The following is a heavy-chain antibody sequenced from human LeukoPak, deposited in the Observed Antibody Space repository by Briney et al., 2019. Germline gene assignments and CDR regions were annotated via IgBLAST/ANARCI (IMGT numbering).Heavy chain of an antibody. Sequence: AAVKVSCKASGYTFTIYYLHWVRQAPGQGLERMGIINLRCVTTIYAQKFQGSVTMTRDASTSTVYMELSNLRSDDTAVYFCAREAREFDYSATSGYQTAEYFQLWGQGTLVIVSS. D-gene: IGHD3-22*01. V-gene: IGHV1-46*01. CDR1: GYTFTIYY. CDR2: INLRCVTT. J-gene: IGHJ1*01. CDR3: AREAREFDYSATSGYQTAEYFQL.